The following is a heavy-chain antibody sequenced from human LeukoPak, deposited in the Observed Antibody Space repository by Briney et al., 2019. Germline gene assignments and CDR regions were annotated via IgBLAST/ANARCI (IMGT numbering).Heavy chain of an antibody. Sequence: SETLSLTCTVSAGSISSGSYYWSWIRQPAGKGLEWIGRIYTSGSTHYNPSLKSRVTISVDTSKNQFSLKLSSVTAADTAVYYCARGRGSYYNYFDYWGQGTLVTVSS. V-gene: IGHV4-61*02. CDR2: IYTSGST. CDR1: AGSISSGSYY. D-gene: IGHD1-26*01. CDR3: ARGRGSYYNYFDY. J-gene: IGHJ4*02.